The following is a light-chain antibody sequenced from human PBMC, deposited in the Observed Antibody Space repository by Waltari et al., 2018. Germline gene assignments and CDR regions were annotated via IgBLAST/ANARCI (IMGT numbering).Light chain of an antibody. CDR2: GNS. J-gene: IGLJ3*02. V-gene: IGLV1-40*01. CDR3: QSYDTDLSGWV. Sequence: QSVLTQPPSVSGAPGQRVTIPCIGSSSNIGPGYDVPWHFHLPSTVPKPLLYGNSGRPSGGPDRFSAPKTGAVASLEITGLQAEDEAVYYCQSYDTDLSGWVFGGGTTVTVL. CDR1: SSNIGPGYD.